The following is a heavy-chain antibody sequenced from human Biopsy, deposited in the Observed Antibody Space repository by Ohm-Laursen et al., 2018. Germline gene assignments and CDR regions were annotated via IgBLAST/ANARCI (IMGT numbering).Heavy chain of an antibody. CDR2: IIAVFGLV. V-gene: IGHV1-69*10. CDR1: GGTFSNYA. Sequence: AASVKVSCKASGGTFSNYAISWVRQAPGEGLEWMGGIIAVFGLVNYAPKFQGRVSITADKSTTTAYMELSNLKSEDTAVYYCATTFQYDDSWGGYPPFDHWGQGTLVTVSS. J-gene: IGHJ4*02. D-gene: IGHD3-3*01. CDR3: ATTFQYDDSWGGYPPFDH.